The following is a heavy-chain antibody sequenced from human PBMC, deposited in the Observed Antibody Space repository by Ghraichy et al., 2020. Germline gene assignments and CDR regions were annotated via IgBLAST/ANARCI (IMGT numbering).Heavy chain of an antibody. V-gene: IGHV4-39*01. D-gene: IGHD3-10*01. J-gene: IGHJ4*02. CDR3: AGLPYYYGSGGYYPGDY. Sequence: SETLSLTCTVSGGSISSSSYYWVWIRQPPGKGLEWIGSIYYSGSTYYNPSLKSRVTISVDTSKNQFSLKLSSVTAADTAVYYCAGLPYYYGSGGYYPGDYWGQGTLVTVSS. CDR1: GGSISSSSYY. CDR2: IYYSGST.